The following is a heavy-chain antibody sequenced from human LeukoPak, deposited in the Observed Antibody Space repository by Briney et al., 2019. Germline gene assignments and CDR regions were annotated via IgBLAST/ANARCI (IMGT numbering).Heavy chain of an antibody. D-gene: IGHD3-16*02. CDR3: ARALVPYDYVWGSYRRSTGFDY. J-gene: IGHJ4*02. V-gene: IGHV1-69*04. Sequence: SVKVSCKASGGTFSSYAISWVRQAPGQGLEWMGRIIPILGIANYAQKFQGRVTITADKSTSTAYMELSSLRSEDTAVYYCARALVPYDYVWGSYRRSTGFDYWGQGTLVTVSS. CDR2: IIPILGIA. CDR1: GGTFSSYA.